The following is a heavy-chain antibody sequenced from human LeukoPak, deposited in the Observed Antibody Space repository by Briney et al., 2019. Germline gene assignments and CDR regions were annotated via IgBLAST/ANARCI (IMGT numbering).Heavy chain of an antibody. J-gene: IGHJ4*02. CDR1: GYTFTSYD. D-gene: IGHD4-23*01. CDR3: ALISYYGGNSGGE. CDR2: MNPNSGNT. Sequence: ASVKVSCKASGYTFTSYDINWVRQATGQGLEWMGWMNPNSGNTGYAQKFQGRVTMTRSTSISTAYMELSSLRSEDTAVYYCALISYYGGNSGGEWGQGTLVTVSS. V-gene: IGHV1-8*01.